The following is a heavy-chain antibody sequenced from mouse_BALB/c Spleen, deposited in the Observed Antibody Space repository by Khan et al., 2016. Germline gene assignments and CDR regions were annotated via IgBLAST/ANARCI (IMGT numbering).Heavy chain of an antibody. CDR3: ARYGTGTWFAY. CDR1: GYTFTNYG. CDR2: LNTNTGEP. V-gene: IGHV9-3*02. D-gene: IGHD2-1*01. Sequence: QIQLVQPGPELKKPGETVKISCKASGYTFTNYGMTWVKQAPGKGLKWMGWLNTNTGEPTYAEEFKGRIACSLETSASTAYLQLNNLKNEDTATYVCARYGTGTWFAYWGQGTVVTVSA. J-gene: IGHJ3*01.